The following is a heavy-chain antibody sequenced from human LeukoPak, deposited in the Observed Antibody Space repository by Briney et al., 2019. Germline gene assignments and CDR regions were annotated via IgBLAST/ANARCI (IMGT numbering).Heavy chain of an antibody. CDR3: ARDYVDNVVVPAGGYYYYYGMDV. CDR2: IKQDGSEK. V-gene: IGHV3-7*05. D-gene: IGHD2-2*03. J-gene: IGHJ6*02. CDR1: GFTFSSYT. Sequence: GGSLRLSCAPSGFTFSSYTMSWVCQAPGKGLEWVANIKQDGSEKYYVDSVKGRFTITRDNAKNSLYLQMNSLRAEDTAVYYCARDYVDNVVVPAGGYYYYYGMDVWGQGTTVTVSS.